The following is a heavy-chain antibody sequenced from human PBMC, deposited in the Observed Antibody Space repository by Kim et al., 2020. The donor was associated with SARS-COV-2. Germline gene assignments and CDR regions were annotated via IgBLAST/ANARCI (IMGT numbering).Heavy chain of an antibody. V-gene: IGHV5-10-1*01. Sequence: GESLKISCKGSGYSFTSYWISWVRQMPGKGLEWMGRIDPSDSYTNYSPSFQGHVTIPADKSISTAYLQWSSLKASDTAMYYCARNGEEAATPFVDYWGQGTLVTVSS. D-gene: IGHD2-15*01. CDR1: GYSFTSYW. CDR2: IDPSDSYT. CDR3: ARNGEEAATPFVDY. J-gene: IGHJ4*02.